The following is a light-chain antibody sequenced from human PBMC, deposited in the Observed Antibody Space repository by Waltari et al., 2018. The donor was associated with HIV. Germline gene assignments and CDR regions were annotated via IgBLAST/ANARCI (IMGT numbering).Light chain of an antibody. V-gene: IGLV2-23*02. J-gene: IGLJ2*01. CDR2: EVS. CDR3: CSYTGSLTVI. CDR1: SSDVGSYNL. Sequence: QSALTQPASVSGSPGQSITISCTGTSSDVGSYNLVSWYQQHPGKAPKVMIYEVSKRPSWVSNRFSGSKSGNTASLTISGLQAEDEADYYCCSYTGSLTVIFGGGTKLTVL.